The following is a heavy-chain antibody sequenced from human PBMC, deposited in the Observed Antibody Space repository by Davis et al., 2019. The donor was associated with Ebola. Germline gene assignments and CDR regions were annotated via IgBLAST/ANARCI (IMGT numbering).Heavy chain of an antibody. CDR2: INWNGGST. CDR3: ARVNAVTGYSRFDS. CDR1: AFTFSFSTYA. D-gene: IGHD3-9*01. V-gene: IGHV3-20*01. J-gene: IGHJ5*01. Sequence: GESLKISCAASAFTFSFSTYAMTWVRQAPGKGLEWVSGINWNGGSTGYADSVKGRFTISRDNAKNSLYLRLNSLRAEDTALYHCARVNAVTGYSRFDSWGQGTLVTVSS.